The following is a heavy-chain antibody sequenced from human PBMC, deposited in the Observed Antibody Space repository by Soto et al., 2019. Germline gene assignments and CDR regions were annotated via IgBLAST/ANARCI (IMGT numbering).Heavy chain of an antibody. J-gene: IGHJ6*02. CDR2: IIPIFGTA. Sequence: SVKVSCKASGGTFSSYAIGWVRQAPGQGLEWMGGIIPIFGTANYAQKFQGRVTITADKSTSTAYMELSSLRSEDTAVYYCARAREGVPAAKYYYGMDVWGQGTTVTVSS. CDR1: GGTFSSYA. CDR3: ARAREGVPAAKYYYGMDV. D-gene: IGHD2-2*01. V-gene: IGHV1-69*06.